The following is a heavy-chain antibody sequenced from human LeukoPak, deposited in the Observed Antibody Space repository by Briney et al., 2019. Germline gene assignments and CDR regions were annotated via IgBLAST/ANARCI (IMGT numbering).Heavy chain of an antibody. J-gene: IGHJ4*02. D-gene: IGHD3-10*01. CDR1: GFTFSNAW. Sequence: GGSLRLSCAASGFTFSNAWMNWVRQAPGKGLEWVSLISGSGGSTDYADSVKGRFTISRDTSKNTLYLQVNSLRAEDTAVYYCAKGGGVISYYFDYWGQGTLVTVSS. CDR2: ISGSGGST. V-gene: IGHV3-23*01. CDR3: AKGGGVISYYFDY.